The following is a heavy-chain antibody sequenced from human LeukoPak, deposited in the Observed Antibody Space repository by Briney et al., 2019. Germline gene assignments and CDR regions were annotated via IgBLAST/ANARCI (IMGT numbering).Heavy chain of an antibody. V-gene: IGHV7-4-1*02. Sequence: ASVKVSCKASGYTFTSYGMNWVRQAPGQGLEWMGWINTNTGNPTYAQGFTGRFVFSLDTSVSTAYLQISSLKAEDTAVYYCARVADYSGSGSYSALDYWGQGTLVTASS. CDR2: INTNTGNP. CDR1: GYTFTSYG. D-gene: IGHD3-10*01. CDR3: ARVADYSGSGSYSALDY. J-gene: IGHJ4*02.